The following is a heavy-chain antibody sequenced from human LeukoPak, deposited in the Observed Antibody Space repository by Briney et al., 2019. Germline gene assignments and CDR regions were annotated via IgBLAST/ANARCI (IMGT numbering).Heavy chain of an antibody. J-gene: IGHJ4*02. V-gene: IGHV3-13*01. Sequence: GGSLRLSCAASGFTFSSYDMHWVRQATGKGLEWVSAIGTAGDTYYPGSVKGRFTISRENAKNSLYLQMNSLRAGDTAVYYCARGSAYYYDSSGYSFDYWGQGTLVTVSS. CDR1: GFTFSSYD. CDR2: IGTAGDT. CDR3: ARGSAYYYDSSGYSFDY. D-gene: IGHD3-22*01.